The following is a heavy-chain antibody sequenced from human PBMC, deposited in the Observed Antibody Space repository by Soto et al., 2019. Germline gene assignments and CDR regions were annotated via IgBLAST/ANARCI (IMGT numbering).Heavy chain of an antibody. Sequence: EVQLVESGGGLVKPGGSLRLSCAASGFTFSSYSMNWVRQAPGKGLEWVSSISSSSSYIYYADSVKGRFTISRDNAKNSLYLQMNSLRAEDTAVDYWARVSSSWYEYYYYYGMDVWGQGTTVTVSS. J-gene: IGHJ6*02. V-gene: IGHV3-21*01. CDR1: GFTFSSYS. CDR3: ARVSSSWYEYYYYYGMDV. D-gene: IGHD6-13*01. CDR2: ISSSSSYI.